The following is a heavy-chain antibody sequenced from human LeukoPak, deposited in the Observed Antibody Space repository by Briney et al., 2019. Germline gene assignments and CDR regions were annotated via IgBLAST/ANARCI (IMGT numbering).Heavy chain of an antibody. Sequence: ASVKVSCKASGYTFTSYYMHCVCQAPRERLEWMGWINSNGGGTNYAQKFQGRVTMSRDTSISTAYMELSRLRSDDTAVYYCARDRSSRVIDYWGQGTLVTVSS. CDR1: GYTFTSYY. J-gene: IGHJ4*02. D-gene: IGHD6-13*01. CDR3: ARDRSSRVIDY. CDR2: INSNGGGT. V-gene: IGHV1-2*02.